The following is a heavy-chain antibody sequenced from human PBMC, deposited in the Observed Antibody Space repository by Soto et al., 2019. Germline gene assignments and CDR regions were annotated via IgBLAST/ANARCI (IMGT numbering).Heavy chain of an antibody. CDR1: GFTFSSYG. Sequence: QVQLVESGGGVVQPGRSLRLSCAASGFTFSSYGMHWVRQAPGKGLEWVAVISYDGSNKYYADSVKGRFTISRDNSKKTYYRKKSSLRAEETAVYYWAKDRGPNYYYGMDVWGQGTTVTVSS. D-gene: IGHD3-10*01. V-gene: IGHV3-30*18. CDR3: AKDRGPNYYYGMDV. CDR2: ISYDGSNK. J-gene: IGHJ6*02.